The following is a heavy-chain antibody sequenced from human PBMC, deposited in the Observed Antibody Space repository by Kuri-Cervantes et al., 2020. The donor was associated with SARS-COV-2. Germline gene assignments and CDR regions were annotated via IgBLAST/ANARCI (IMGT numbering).Heavy chain of an antibody. Sequence: GGSLRLSCKASGYTFSSYAMHWVRQAPGKGLEWVAVISYDGSNKYYADSVKGRFTISRDNSKNTLYLQMNSLRAEDTAVYYCARDTRYYDFWSGYVSSENFSRSHYYYYMDVWGKGTTVTVSS. CDR3: ARDTRYYDFWSGYVSSENFSRSHYYYYMDV. CDR1: GYTFSSYA. V-gene: IGHV3-30-3*01. J-gene: IGHJ6*03. CDR2: ISYDGSNK. D-gene: IGHD3-3*01.